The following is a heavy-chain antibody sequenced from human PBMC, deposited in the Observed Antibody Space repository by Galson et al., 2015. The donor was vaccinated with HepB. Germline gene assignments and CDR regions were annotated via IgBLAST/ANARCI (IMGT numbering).Heavy chain of an antibody. J-gene: IGHJ5*01. CDR3: ARRERSCFDGNCDFYWFDS. CDR1: GYTFANYW. Sequence: QSGAEVKKPGESLKISCKASGYTFANYWIGWVRQMPGKGLEWMGLIYPGDFDTRYSPSFQGRVSMSADKSITTVYLQWSSLKASDTAIYYCARRERSCFDGNCDFYWFDSWGQGTLVTVSS. CDR2: IYPGDFDT. V-gene: IGHV5-51*01. D-gene: IGHD2-21*01.